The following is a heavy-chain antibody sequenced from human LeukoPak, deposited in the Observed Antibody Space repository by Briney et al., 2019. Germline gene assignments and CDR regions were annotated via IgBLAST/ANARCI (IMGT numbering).Heavy chain of an antibody. V-gene: IGHV4-59*01. J-gene: IGHJ6*02. CDR1: GGSISSYY. D-gene: IGHD3-22*01. CDR3: ARDQGNYYDSSGAPYYYYGMDV. Sequence: SETLSLTCTVSGGSISSYYWSGIRQPPGKGLEWIGYIYYSGSTNYNPSLKSRVTISVDTSKNQFSLKLSSVTAADTAVYYCARDQGNYYDSSGAPYYYYGMDVWGQGTTVTVSS. CDR2: IYYSGST.